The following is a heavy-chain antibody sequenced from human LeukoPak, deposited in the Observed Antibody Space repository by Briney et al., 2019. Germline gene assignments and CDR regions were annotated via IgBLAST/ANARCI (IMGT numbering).Heavy chain of an antibody. J-gene: IGHJ3*02. CDR1: GFTFSSYW. V-gene: IGHV3-7*01. Sequence: GGSLRLSCAASGFTFSSYWMSWVRQAPGKGLEWVANIKQDESEKYYVDSAKGRFTISRDNAKNSLYLQMNSLRAENTAVYYCARDSAGYCSSTSCYTPSLAFDIWGQGTMVTVPS. CDR2: IKQDESEK. D-gene: IGHD2-2*02. CDR3: ARDSAGYCSSTSCYTPSLAFDI.